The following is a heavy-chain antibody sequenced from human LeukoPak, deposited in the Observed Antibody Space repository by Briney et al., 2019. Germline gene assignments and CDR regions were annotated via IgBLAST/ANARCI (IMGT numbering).Heavy chain of an antibody. D-gene: IGHD3-16*01. Sequence: ASVKVSCKASGYTFTNYGISWVRQAPGQGLEWMGWISTDNGDTTYAQKFQGRVTMTTDTSTGTAYMELRSLRSDDTAVYYCAREGLGELTLDCWGQGTLVTVSS. CDR2: ISTDNGDT. V-gene: IGHV1-18*01. CDR3: AREGLGELTLDC. J-gene: IGHJ4*02. CDR1: GYTFTNYG.